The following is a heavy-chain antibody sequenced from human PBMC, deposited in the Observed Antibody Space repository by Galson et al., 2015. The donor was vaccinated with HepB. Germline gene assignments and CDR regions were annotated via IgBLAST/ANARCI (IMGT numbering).Heavy chain of an antibody. D-gene: IGHD3-10*01. V-gene: IGHV3-33*01. Sequence: SLRLSCAASGFTFSSSGMHWVRQAPGKGLEWVAVIWYDGSNKYYADSVKGRFTISKDNSKNTLYLQMNSLRAEDTAVYYCARDLLVRGSRDYYYGMDVWGQGTTVTVSS. CDR1: GFTFSSSG. CDR2: IWYDGSNK. CDR3: ARDLLVRGSRDYYYGMDV. J-gene: IGHJ6*02.